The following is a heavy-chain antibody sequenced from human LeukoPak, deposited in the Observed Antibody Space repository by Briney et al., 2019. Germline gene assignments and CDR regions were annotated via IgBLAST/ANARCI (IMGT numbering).Heavy chain of an antibody. V-gene: IGHV3-53*01. D-gene: IGHD2-21*02. CDR2: IYSGGST. Sequence: ETLSLTCTVSGGSISSSSYYWGWIRQPPGKGLEWVSVIYSGGSTYYADSVKGRFTISRDNSKNTLYLQMNSLRAEDTAVYYCARDTFIAYCGGDCSTWGQGTLVTVSS. CDR3: ARDTFIAYCGGDCST. CDR1: GGSISSSSYY. J-gene: IGHJ4*02.